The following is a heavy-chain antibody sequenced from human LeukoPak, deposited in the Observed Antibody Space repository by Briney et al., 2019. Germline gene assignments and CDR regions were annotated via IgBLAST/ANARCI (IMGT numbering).Heavy chain of an antibody. Sequence: ASVKVSCKASGGTFSSYAIGWVRQAPGQGLEWMGGIIPIFGTANYAQKFQGRVTITADESTSTAYMELSSLRSEDTAVYYCARAGTFDQSYFDYWGQGTLVTVSS. CDR3: ARAGTFDQSYFDY. CDR2: IIPIFGTA. J-gene: IGHJ4*02. D-gene: IGHD3-9*01. CDR1: GGTFSSYA. V-gene: IGHV1-69*01.